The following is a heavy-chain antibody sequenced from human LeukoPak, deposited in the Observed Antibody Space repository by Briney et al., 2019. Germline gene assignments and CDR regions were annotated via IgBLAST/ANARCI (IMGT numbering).Heavy chain of an antibody. CDR2: ISADGGST. Sequence: GGSLRLSCAASVFMFDDYAMHWVRQAPGKGLEWVSLISADGGSTFYADSVKGRFTISRDNNNNSLSLQMNSLTTEDTAFYYCAREQFSHTSNYFDNWGQGLLVTVSS. CDR1: VFMFDDYA. CDR3: AREQFSHTSNYFDN. D-gene: IGHD5-24*01. J-gene: IGHJ4*02. V-gene: IGHV3-43*02.